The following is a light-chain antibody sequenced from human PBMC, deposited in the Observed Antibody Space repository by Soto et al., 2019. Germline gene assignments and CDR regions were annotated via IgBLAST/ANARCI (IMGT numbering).Light chain of an antibody. J-gene: IGKJ4*01. CDR2: KAS. Sequence: DIQMTQSPSTLSASVGDRVTITCRASQSVSSGLAWYQHKPGKAPNLLIYKASSLESGVPSRFSGSESGTEFTLTISSLQPDDFATCFCQQYHTYPPTFGGGTKVGIK. V-gene: IGKV1-5*03. CDR1: QSVSSG. CDR3: QQYHTYPPT.